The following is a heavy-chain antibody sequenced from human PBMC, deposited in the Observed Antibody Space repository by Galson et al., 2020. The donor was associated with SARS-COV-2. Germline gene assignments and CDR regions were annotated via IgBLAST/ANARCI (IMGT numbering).Heavy chain of an antibody. CDR2: INWNGGST. D-gene: IGHD3-22*01. V-gene: IGHV3-20*04. CDR3: ARRYYYDSSGPSAFDI. J-gene: IGHJ3*02. CDR1: GFTFDDYG. Sequence: GESLKISCAASGFTFDDYGISWVRQAPGKGLEWVSGINWNGGSTGYADSVKGRFTISRDNAKNSLYLQMNSLRAEDTALYYCARRYYYDSSGPSAFDIWGQGTMVTVSS.